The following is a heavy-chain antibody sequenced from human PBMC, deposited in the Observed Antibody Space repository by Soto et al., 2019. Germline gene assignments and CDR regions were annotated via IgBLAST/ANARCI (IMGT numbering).Heavy chain of an antibody. Sequence: ASVKVSCKASGYTFTGYYMHCVRQAPGQGLEWMGWINPNSGGTNYAQKFQGWVTMTRDTSISTAYMELSRLRSDDTAVYYCARGGVNYDFWSGYLDYWVQGTLVTVSS. J-gene: IGHJ4*02. CDR1: GYTFTGYY. CDR3: ARGGVNYDFWSGYLDY. CDR2: INPNSGGT. V-gene: IGHV1-2*04. D-gene: IGHD3-3*01.